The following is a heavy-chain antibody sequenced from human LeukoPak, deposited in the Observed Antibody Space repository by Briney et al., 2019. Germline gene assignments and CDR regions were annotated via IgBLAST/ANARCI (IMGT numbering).Heavy chain of an antibody. J-gene: IGHJ6*03. D-gene: IGHD6-6*01. CDR2: ISAYNGNT. Sequence: GASVKVSCKASGYSFTSYGISWVRQAPGQGLEWMGWISAYNGNTNFVQNLQGRVTMTTDTSTSTAYMELGSLTSNDTAVYYCARTGGGGSTAARLHYYYMDVWGKGTTVTVSS. CDR3: ARTGGGGSTAARLHYYYMDV. V-gene: IGHV1-18*01. CDR1: GYSFTSYG.